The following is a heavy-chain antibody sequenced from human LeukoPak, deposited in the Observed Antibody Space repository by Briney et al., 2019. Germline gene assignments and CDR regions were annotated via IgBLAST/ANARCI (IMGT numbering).Heavy chain of an antibody. CDR1: GFTFSTYW. CDR2: IKEDGSEK. CDR3: ARRGSTDY. Sequence: GGSLRLSCAASGFTFSTYWMSWVRQAPGKGLEWVANIKEDGSEKYYADFVKGRFTISRDNAKNSLDLQMNSLRAEDTAVYYCARRGSTDYWGQGTLVTVSS. V-gene: IGHV3-7*03. J-gene: IGHJ4*02. D-gene: IGHD2/OR15-2a*01.